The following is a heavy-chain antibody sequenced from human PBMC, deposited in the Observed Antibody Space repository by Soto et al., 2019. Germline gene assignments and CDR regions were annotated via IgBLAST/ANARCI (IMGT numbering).Heavy chain of an antibody. D-gene: IGHD3-9*01. CDR2: IYYSGST. Sequence: SETLSLTCTVSGGSISSYYWSWIRQPPGKGLEWIGYIYYSGSTNYNPSLKSRVTISVDTSKNQFSLKLSSVTAADTAVYYCARGESVLLRYFDWSRAFDIWGQGTMVTVSS. CDR1: GGSISSYY. J-gene: IGHJ3*02. CDR3: ARGESVLLRYFDWSRAFDI. V-gene: IGHV4-59*01.